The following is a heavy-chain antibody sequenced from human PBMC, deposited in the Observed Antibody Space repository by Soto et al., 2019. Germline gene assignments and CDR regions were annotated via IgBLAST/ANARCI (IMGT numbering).Heavy chain of an antibody. CDR2: IKSKTDGGAT. CDR3: TTFRYYYDSSGYYLWDF. J-gene: IGHJ4*02. CDR1: GFTFSHAW. Sequence: EVQLVESGGGLVKPGGSLRLSCAASGFTFSHAWMNWVRQAPGKGLEWVGRIKSKTDGGATDYAAPVKGRFTISRDDSKTTLYLQMNSLKTEDTAMYFCTTFRYYYDSSGYYLWDFWGQGTLVTVSS. V-gene: IGHV3-15*07. D-gene: IGHD3-22*01.